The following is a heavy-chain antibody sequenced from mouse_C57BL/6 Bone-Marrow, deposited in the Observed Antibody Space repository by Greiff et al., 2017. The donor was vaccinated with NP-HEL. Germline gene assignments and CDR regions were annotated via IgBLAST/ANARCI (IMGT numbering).Heavy chain of an antibody. CDR3: ARTLYGSSYEGFAY. D-gene: IGHD1-1*01. J-gene: IGHJ3*01. CDR1: GFSLTSYG. Sequence: QVQLQQSGPGLVQPSQSLSITCTVSGFSLTSYGVHWVRQSPGKGLEWLGVIWSGGSTDYNAAFISRLSISKDNSKSQVFFKMNSLQADDTAIYYCARTLYGSSYEGFAYWGQGTLVTVSA. CDR2: IWSGGST. V-gene: IGHV2-2*01.